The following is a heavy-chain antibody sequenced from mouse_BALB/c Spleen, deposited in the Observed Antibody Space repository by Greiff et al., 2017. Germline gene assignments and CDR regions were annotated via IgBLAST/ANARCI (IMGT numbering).Heavy chain of an antibody. CDR1: GDSITSGY. CDR2: ISYSGST. D-gene: IGHD1-1*01. Sequence: EVKLVESGPSLVKPSQTLSLTCSVTGDSITSGYWNWIRKFPGNKLEYMGYISYSGSTYYNPSLKSRISITRDTSKNQYYLQLNSVTTEDTATYYCARYRDPTTVMDYWGQGTSVTVSS. V-gene: IGHV3-8*02. J-gene: IGHJ4*01. CDR3: ARYRDPTTVMDY.